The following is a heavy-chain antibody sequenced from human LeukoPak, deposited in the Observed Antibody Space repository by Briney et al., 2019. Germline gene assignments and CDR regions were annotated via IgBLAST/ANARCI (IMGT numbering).Heavy chain of an antibody. Sequence: NPSETLSLTCSVSGGSITSGTYYWGWIRQPPGKGLEWIGSFYNSGSTYYNPSLKSRVTISVDTSKNQFSLKLTSVTAADTAVYCCVLMPGYWGQGTLVTVSS. CDR1: GGSITSGTYY. CDR3: VLMPGY. CDR2: FYNSGST. V-gene: IGHV4-39*01. D-gene: IGHD2-2*01. J-gene: IGHJ4*02.